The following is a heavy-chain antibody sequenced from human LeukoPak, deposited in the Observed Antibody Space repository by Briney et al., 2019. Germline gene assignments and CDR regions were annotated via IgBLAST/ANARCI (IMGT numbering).Heavy chain of an antibody. CDR3: ASRPEGYYYDSSGYFDY. J-gene: IGHJ4*02. V-gene: IGHV1-69*05. D-gene: IGHD3-22*01. CDR1: GGTFSSYA. Sequence: SSVKVSCKASGGTFSSYAISWVRQAPGQGLEWMGGIIPIFGTANYAQKFQGRVTITTDESTSTAYMELGSLRSEDTAVYYCASRPEGYYYDSSGYFDYWGQGTLVTVSS. CDR2: IIPIFGTA.